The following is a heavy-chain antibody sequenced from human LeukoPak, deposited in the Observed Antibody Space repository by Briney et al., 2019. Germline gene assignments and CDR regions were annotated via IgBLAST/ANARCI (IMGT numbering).Heavy chain of an antibody. CDR1: GLTFSNYA. D-gene: IGHD3-9*01. Sequence: GGSLRLSCAVSGLTFSNYAMSWVRQAPGKGLEWVSAITGSGGNTYYADSVKGRFTISRDNSKNTVFLQMNSLRAEDTAVYYCAKWGDYDVLTGYYVSDYWGQGTLVTVSS. J-gene: IGHJ4*02. CDR2: ITGSGGNT. CDR3: AKWGDYDVLTGYYVSDY. V-gene: IGHV3-23*01.